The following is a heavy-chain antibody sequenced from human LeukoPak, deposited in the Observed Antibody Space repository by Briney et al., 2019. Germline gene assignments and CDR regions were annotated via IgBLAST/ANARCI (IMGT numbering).Heavy chain of an antibody. J-gene: IGHJ3*02. Sequence: GGSLRLSCAASGFTFSDYYMSWIRQAPGKGLEWVSYISSSGSTIYYADSVKGRSTISRDNAKNSLYLQMNSLRAGDTAVYYCARGTYYDILTGYDRDAFDIWGQGTMVTVSS. D-gene: IGHD3-9*01. V-gene: IGHV3-11*04. CDR3: ARGTYYDILTGYDRDAFDI. CDR2: ISSSGSTI. CDR1: GFTFSDYY.